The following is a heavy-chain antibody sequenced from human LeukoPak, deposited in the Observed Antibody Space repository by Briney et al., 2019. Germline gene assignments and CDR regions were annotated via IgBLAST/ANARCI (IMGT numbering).Heavy chain of an antibody. CDR2: ISGSGGST. Sequence: GGSLRLSCAVSGISFSTYGMQWVRQAPGKGLEWVAAISGSGGSTYYVDSVKGRFTISRDNSKNTLYLQMNSLRAEDTAVYYCAKEVIVGVSFDSWGQGTLVTVSS. V-gene: IGHV3-23*01. J-gene: IGHJ4*02. CDR1: GISFSTYG. D-gene: IGHD1-26*01. CDR3: AKEVIVGVSFDS.